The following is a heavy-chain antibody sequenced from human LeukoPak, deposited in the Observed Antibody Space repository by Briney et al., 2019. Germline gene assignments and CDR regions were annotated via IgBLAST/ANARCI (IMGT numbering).Heavy chain of an antibody. V-gene: IGHV5-51*01. CDR1: GYTFTNFW. CDR2: IYPGDSDT. CDR3: ARHSYDSSDFHYMDV. D-gene: IGHD3-22*01. Sequence: GESLKISCQASGYTFTNFWIGWVRQMPGKGLEWVGVIYPGDSDTRYSPSFHGHVTISADNAINTAYLQWSSLKASDTAIYYCARHSYDSSDFHYMDVWGKGTTVTISS. J-gene: IGHJ6*03.